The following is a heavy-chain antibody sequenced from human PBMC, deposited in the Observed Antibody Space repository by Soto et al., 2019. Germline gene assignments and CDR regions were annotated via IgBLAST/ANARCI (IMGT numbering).Heavy chain of an antibody. CDR2: IIPIFGTA. J-gene: IGHJ6*02. D-gene: IGHD3-10*01. V-gene: IGHV1-69*13. Sequence: GASVKVSCKASGGTVSSYAISWVRQAPGQGLEWMGGIIPIFGTANYAQKFQGRVTITADESTSTAYTELSSLRSEDTAVYYCARDISLSYGSGSTYYYYYGMHVWGQGTTVTV. CDR1: GGTVSSYA. CDR3: ARDISLSYGSGSTYYYYYGMHV.